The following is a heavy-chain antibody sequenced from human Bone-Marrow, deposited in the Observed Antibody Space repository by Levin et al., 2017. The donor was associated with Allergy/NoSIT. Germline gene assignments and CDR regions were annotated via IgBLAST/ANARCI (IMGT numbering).Heavy chain of an antibody. CDR1: GGSFSGYY. CDR3: TRRATKFSSGWYYF. Sequence: SCAVDGGSFSGYYWTWIRQSPGKGLEWIGEMNQSGSSNYNPSLKSRVTISVDTSKNQFSLKLTSVTAADTAVYYCTRRATKFSSGWYYFWGQGTLVTVS. D-gene: IGHD6-19*01. CDR2: MNQSGSS. J-gene: IGHJ4*02. V-gene: IGHV4-34*01.